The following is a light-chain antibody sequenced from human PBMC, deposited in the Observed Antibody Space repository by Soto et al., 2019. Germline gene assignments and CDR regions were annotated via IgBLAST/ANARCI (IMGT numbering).Light chain of an antibody. CDR1: SSDVGGYSY. CDR2: DVT. CDR3: CSYTGSYSYV. V-gene: IGLV2-11*01. J-gene: IGLJ1*01. Sequence: QSVLTQPHSVSWSPGQSVTISCTGTSSDVGGYSYVSWYQQHPGKAPELIIYDVTERPSGVPDRFSGSKSGNTASLTISGFQAEDEADYYCCSYTGSYSYVSGIGPKVTVL.